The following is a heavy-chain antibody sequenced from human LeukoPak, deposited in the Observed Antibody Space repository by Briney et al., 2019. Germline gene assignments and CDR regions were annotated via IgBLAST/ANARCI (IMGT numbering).Heavy chain of an antibody. V-gene: IGHV3-30-3*01. Sequence: GGSLRLSCAASGFTFSSYAMHWVRQAPGKGLEWVVVISYDGSNKYYADSVKGRFTISRDNSKNTLYLQMNSLRAEDTAVYYCARITYYYDSSGYPFDYWGQGTLVTVSS. CDR1: GFTFSSYA. D-gene: IGHD3-22*01. CDR3: ARITYYYDSSGYPFDY. J-gene: IGHJ4*02. CDR2: ISYDGSNK.